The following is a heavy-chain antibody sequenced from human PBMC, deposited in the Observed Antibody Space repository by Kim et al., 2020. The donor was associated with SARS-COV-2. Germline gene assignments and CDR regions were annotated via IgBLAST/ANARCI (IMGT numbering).Heavy chain of an antibody. V-gene: IGHV1-46*01. D-gene: IGHD3-10*01. CDR1: GYTFTSYY. Sequence: ASVKVSCKASGYTFTSYYMHWVRQAPGQGLEWMGIINPSGGSTSYAQKFQGRVTMTRDTSTSTVYMELSSLRSEDTAVYYCARGPWGYGSGSYYYYFDYWGQGTLVTVSS. CDR3: ARGPWGYGSGSYYYYFDY. J-gene: IGHJ4*02. CDR2: INPSGGST.